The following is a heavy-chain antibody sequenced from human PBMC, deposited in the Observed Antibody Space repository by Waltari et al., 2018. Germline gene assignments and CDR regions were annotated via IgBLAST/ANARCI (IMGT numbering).Heavy chain of an antibody. Sequence: EGQLVESGGDLVQPGGSLRLSCAASALTLSTYWMHWVRQAPGKGLVWVARINPDGRTTTYADSVRGRFSISRDNAKNTLYLQMNRLTVEDTAGYFCTRSMNYGPDYWGRGTLVTVSS. CDR2: INPDGRTT. D-gene: IGHD3-10*01. CDR3: TRSMNYGPDY. CDR1: ALTLSTYW. J-gene: IGHJ4*02. V-gene: IGHV3-74*01.